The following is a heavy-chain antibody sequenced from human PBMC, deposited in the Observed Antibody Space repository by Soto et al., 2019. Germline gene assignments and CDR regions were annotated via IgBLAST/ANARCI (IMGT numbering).Heavy chain of an antibody. V-gene: IGHV1-69*02. CDR3: ARFPLLRYFDWLLEGDAFDI. J-gene: IGHJ3*02. CDR1: GGTFSSYT. Sequence: ASVKVSCKASGGTFSSYTISWVRQAPGQGLEWMGRIIPILGIANYAQKFQGRVTITADKSTSTAYMELSSLRSEDTAVYYCARFPLLRYFDWLLEGDAFDIWGQGTMVTVSS. CDR2: IIPILGIA. D-gene: IGHD3-9*01.